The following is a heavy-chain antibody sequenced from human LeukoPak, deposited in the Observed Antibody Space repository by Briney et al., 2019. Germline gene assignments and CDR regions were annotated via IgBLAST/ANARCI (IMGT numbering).Heavy chain of an antibody. D-gene: IGHD4-17*01. CDR1: GFAFRSFV. CDR2: ISGYGDRI. CDR3: AKEGVAETTRGAYFDH. V-gene: IGHV3-23*01. J-gene: IGHJ4*02. Sequence: GGSLRLSCAASGFAFRSFVVSWVRQAPGQGLEVASSISGYGDRIYYADSVKGRFTISRDNSKNMLYLQMNSLRAEDTATYYCAKEGVAETTRGAYFDHWGQGTLVTVFS.